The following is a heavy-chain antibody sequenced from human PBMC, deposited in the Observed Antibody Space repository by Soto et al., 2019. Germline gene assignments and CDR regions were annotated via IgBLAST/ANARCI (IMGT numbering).Heavy chain of an antibody. Sequence: GGSLRLSCAASGFTFSSYSMNWVRQAPGKGLEWVSYISSSSSTIYYADSVKGRFTISRDNAKNSLYLQMNSLRDEDTAVYYCARDPVADCSSTSCPPFDYWGQGTLVTVSS. CDR1: GFTFSSYS. V-gene: IGHV3-48*02. J-gene: IGHJ4*02. D-gene: IGHD2-2*01. CDR2: ISSSSSTI. CDR3: ARDPVADCSSTSCPPFDY.